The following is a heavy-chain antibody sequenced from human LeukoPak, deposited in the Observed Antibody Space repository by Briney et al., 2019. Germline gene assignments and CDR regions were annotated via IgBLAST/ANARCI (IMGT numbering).Heavy chain of an antibody. Sequence: SETLSLTCTLSGGSISGITNYWVWIRQSPGKGLEWIGRISDRGTTYYNSSLRSRVSISVDTSKNQFSLNVTSVTAADTAVYFCARLERPWLSLDYWGQGTLVTVST. CDR3: ARLERPWLSLDY. CDR1: GGSISGITNY. CDR2: ISDRGTT. V-gene: IGHV4-39*01. J-gene: IGHJ4*02. D-gene: IGHD6-19*01.